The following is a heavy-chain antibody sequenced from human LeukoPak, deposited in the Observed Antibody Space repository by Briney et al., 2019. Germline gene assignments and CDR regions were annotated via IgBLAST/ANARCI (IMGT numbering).Heavy chain of an antibody. V-gene: IGHV3-7*03. CDR3: ARGADIVVVPAATVVDAFDI. CDR2: IKQDGSEK. J-gene: IGHJ3*02. Sequence: GGSLRLSCAASGFTFSSYWMSWVRQAQGKGLEWVANIKQDGSEKYYVDSVKGRFTISRDNAKNSLYLQMNSPRAEDTAVYYCARGADIVVVPAATVVDAFDIWGQGTMVTVSS. D-gene: IGHD2-2*01. CDR1: GFTFSSYW.